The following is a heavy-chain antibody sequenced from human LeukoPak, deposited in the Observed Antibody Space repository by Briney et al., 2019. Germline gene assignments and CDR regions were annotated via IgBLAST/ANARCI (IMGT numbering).Heavy chain of an antibody. Sequence: ASVKVSCKASGYTFTGYYMHWVRQAPGQGLEWMGWINPNSGGTNYAQKFQGRVTMTRDTSTSTAYMELSRLRSDDTAVYYCATIPHFYSTPRYEQGYWGQGTLVTVSS. V-gene: IGHV1-2*02. D-gene: IGHD3-3*02. J-gene: IGHJ4*02. CDR3: ATIPHFYSTPRYEQGY. CDR1: GYTFTGYY. CDR2: INPNSGGT.